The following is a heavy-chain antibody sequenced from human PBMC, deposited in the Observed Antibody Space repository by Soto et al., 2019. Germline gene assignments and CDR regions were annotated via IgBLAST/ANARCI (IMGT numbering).Heavy chain of an antibody. CDR2: ISWNSGSI. CDR3: AKDTSIAVAGTFDY. D-gene: IGHD6-19*01. CDR1: GFTFDDYA. Sequence: EVPLVESGGGLVQPGRSLRLSCAASGFTFDDYAMHWVRQAPGKGLEWVSGISWNSGSIGYADSVKGRFTISRDNAKNSLYLQMNSLRAEDTALYYCAKDTSIAVAGTFDYWGQGTLVTVSS. J-gene: IGHJ4*02. V-gene: IGHV3-9*01.